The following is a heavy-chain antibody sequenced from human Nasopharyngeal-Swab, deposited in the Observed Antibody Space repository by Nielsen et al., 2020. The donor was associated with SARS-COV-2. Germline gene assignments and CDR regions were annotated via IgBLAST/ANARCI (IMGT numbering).Heavy chain of an antibody. CDR3: AKALGSSGYYFFDY. Sequence: GESLKISCAASGFTFSSYAMSWVRQAPGKGLEWVSAISGSGGSTYYADSVKGRFTISRDNSKNTLYLQMKSLRAEDTAVYYCAKALGSSGYYFFDYWGQGTLVTVSS. D-gene: IGHD3-22*01. CDR2: ISGSGGST. CDR1: GFTFSSYA. J-gene: IGHJ4*02. V-gene: IGHV3-23*01.